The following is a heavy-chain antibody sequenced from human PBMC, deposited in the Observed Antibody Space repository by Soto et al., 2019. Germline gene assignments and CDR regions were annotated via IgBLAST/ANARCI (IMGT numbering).Heavy chain of an antibody. D-gene: IGHD3-3*01. CDR2: ITSSSGGT. CDR3: AKGYYDFWNTWLDP. Sequence: GGFLRLSCAASGFTFSSYAMNWVRQVPGKGLEWVSAITSSSGGTWYADSVKGRFTISRDNSRNTLYLQLNILRADDTAAYYCAKGYYDFWNTWLDPWGQGTMVTVYS. J-gene: IGHJ5*02. V-gene: IGHV3-23*01. CDR1: GFTFSSYA.